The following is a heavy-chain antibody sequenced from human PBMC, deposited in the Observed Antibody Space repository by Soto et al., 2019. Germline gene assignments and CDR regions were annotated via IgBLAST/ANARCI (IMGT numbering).Heavy chain of an antibody. J-gene: IGHJ5*02. CDR3: ARQLSIAARLYWFDP. D-gene: IGHD6-6*01. V-gene: IGHV4-39*01. CDR1: GGSISSSIYY. Sequence: SETLSLTCTVSGGSISSSIYYWGWIRQPPGKGLEWIGSIYYSGSTFYNPSLKSRVTISIDTSKNQFSLKLSSVTAADTAVYYCARQLSIAARLYWFDPWGQGTLVTVSS. CDR2: IYYSGST.